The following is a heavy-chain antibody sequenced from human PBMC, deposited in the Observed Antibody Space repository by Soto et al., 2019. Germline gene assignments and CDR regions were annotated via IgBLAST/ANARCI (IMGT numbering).Heavy chain of an antibody. CDR2: ISYDGSNK. CDR3: AKDQRSSWYFGWFDP. D-gene: IGHD6-13*01. J-gene: IGHJ5*02. Sequence: QVQLVESGGGVVQPGRSLRLSCAASGFTFSSYGMHWVRQAPGKGLEWVAVISYDGSNKYYADSVKCRFTISRDNSKNTLYLQMNSLRAEDTAVYYCAKDQRSSWYFGWFDPWGQGTLVTVSS. V-gene: IGHV3-30*18. CDR1: GFTFSSYG.